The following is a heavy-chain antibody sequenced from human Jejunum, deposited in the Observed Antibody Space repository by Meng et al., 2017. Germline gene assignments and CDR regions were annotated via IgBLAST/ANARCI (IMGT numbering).Heavy chain of an antibody. CDR3: TRVLSGRSGEMDV. CDR2: INSDGSIT. D-gene: IGHD3-10*01. V-gene: IGHV3-74*01. Sequence: GESLKISCAASGFIFSNYWMDWVRHTPGKGLVWVARINSDGSITSYADSVKGRFTISRDNAKNTLYLQMNSLRTEDTAVYYCTRVLSGRSGEMDVWGQGTTVTVSS. CDR1: GFIFSNYW. J-gene: IGHJ6*02.